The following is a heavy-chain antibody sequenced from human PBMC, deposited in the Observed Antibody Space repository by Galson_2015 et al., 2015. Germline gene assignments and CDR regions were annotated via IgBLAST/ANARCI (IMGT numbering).Heavy chain of an antibody. V-gene: IGHV3-23*01. CDR1: GFTFSSYA. CDR2: ISTSGHST. Sequence: SLRLSCAASGFTFSSYAMTWVRQAPGRGLEWVSGISTSGHSTYYADSVKGRFTISRDNSKNTVYLQMNSLRAEDTALYYCAKGDTFFDNWGQGTPVIVSS. CDR3: AKGDTFFDN. D-gene: IGHD3-16*01. J-gene: IGHJ4*02.